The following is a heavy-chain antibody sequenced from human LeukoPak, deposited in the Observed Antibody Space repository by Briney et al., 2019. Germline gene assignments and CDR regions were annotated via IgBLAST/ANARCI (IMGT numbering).Heavy chain of an antibody. CDR3: ARGKLKYQFDY. D-gene: IGHD4-23*01. CDR2: IYYTGST. CDR1: GGSISSSSYY. J-gene: IGHJ4*02. Sequence: PSETLSLTCTVSGGSISSSSYYWGWIRQPPGKGLEWIGNIYYTGSTYYNPSLKSRVTISVETSKNQFSLKLSSVTAADTAVYYCARGKLKYQFDYWGQGTLVTVSS. V-gene: IGHV4-39*07.